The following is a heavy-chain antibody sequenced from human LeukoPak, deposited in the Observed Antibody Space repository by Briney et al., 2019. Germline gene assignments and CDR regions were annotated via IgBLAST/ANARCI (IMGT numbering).Heavy chain of an antibody. J-gene: IGHJ4*02. Sequence: GGSLRLSCAASGFTVSSNYMSWVRQAPGKGLEWVAVISYDGSNKYYADSVKGRFTISRDNSKNTLYLQMNSLRAEDTAVYYCAKDGRDGYNLGLFDYWGQGTLVTVSS. CDR2: ISYDGSNK. CDR3: AKDGRDGYNLGLFDY. D-gene: IGHD5-24*01. CDR1: GFTVSSNY. V-gene: IGHV3-30*18.